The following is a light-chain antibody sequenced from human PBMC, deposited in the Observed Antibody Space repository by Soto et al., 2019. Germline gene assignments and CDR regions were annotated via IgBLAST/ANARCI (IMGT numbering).Light chain of an antibody. CDR1: SSNIGAGYD. CDR2: GNS. V-gene: IGLV1-40*01. J-gene: IGLJ1*01. Sequence: QSVLTQPPSVSGAPGQRVTISCTGSSSNIGAGYDVHWYQQLPGTAPKLLIHGNSNRPSGVPDRFSGSKSGTSASLAITGLRAEDEADYYCQSYDSSLSGSYVFGTGTKVTVL. CDR3: QSYDSSLSGSYV.